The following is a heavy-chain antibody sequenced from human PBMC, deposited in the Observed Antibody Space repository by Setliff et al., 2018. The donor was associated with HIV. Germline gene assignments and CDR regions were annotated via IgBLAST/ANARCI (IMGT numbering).Heavy chain of an antibody. V-gene: IGHV4-59*08. CDR3: ASRMYYYDSNNFTREKGFDP. D-gene: IGHD3-22*01. CDR2: THYSGRI. J-gene: IGHJ5*02. CDR1: GGFISNHY. Sequence: SETLSLTCTISGGFISNHYWNWIRQPPGKGLEWIGSTHYSGRIYYSPSLKSRVTISLDTSKNQLSLNLTSVTAADTAVYYCASRMYYYDSNNFTREKGFDPWGQGTLVTVSS.